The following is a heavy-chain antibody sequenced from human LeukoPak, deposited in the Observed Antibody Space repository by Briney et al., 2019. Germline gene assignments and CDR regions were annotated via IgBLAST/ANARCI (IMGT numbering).Heavy chain of an antibody. J-gene: IGHJ4*02. CDR3: AKSFSETERATITAY. V-gene: IGHV4-61*05. Sequence: SETLSLTCTVSGGSISSSSYYWGWIRQPPGKGLEYIGYIYNSGTTNYNPSLKSRVTISVDTSRNQFSLKLSSVTAADTAIYYCAKSFSETERATITAYWGQGILVTVSS. CDR2: IYNSGTT. D-gene: IGHD5-24*01. CDR1: GGSISSSSYY.